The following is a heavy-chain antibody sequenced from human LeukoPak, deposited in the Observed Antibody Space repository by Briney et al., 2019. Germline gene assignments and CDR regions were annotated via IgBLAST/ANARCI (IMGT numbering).Heavy chain of an antibody. D-gene: IGHD2-2*01. J-gene: IGHJ5*02. CDR3: AKDPGYCSSTSCYPNWFDP. Sequence: GGSLRLSCAASGFTFSSYAMSWVRQAPGKGLEWVSAISGSGGSTYYADSVKGRFTISRDNSKNTLYLRMNSLRAEDTAVYYCAKDPGYCSSTSCYPNWFDPWGQGTLVTVSS. V-gene: IGHV3-23*01. CDR1: GFTFSSYA. CDR2: ISGSGGST.